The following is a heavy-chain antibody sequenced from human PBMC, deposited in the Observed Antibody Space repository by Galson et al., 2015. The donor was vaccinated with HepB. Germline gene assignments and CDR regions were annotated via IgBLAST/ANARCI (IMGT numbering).Heavy chain of an antibody. D-gene: IGHD1-1*01. CDR2: IKQDGSEK. CDR3: ARDLGLGEYYPRTMWI. J-gene: IGHJ3*02. Sequence: SLRLSCAASGFTFSSYRMSWVRQAPGKGLEWVANIKQDGSEKYYVDSVKGRFTISRDNAKNSLYPQMNSLRAEDTAVYYCARDLGLGEYYPRTMWIWGQGTMVTVSS. CDR1: GFTFSSYR. V-gene: IGHV3-7*03.